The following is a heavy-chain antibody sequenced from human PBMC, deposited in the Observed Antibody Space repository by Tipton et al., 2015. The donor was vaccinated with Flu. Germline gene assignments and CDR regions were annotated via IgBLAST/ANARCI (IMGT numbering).Heavy chain of an antibody. V-gene: IGHV4-61*01. Sequence: TLSLTCTVSGGSVSSGSYYWSWIRQPPGKGLEWIGYIYYSGSTNYNPSLKSRVTISVDTSKNQFSLKLSSVTAADTAVYYCASRPPGTPYAFDIWGQGTMVTVSS. CDR3: ASRPPGTPYAFDI. CDR1: GGSVSSGSYY. D-gene: IGHD1-7*01. CDR2: IYYSGST. J-gene: IGHJ3*02.